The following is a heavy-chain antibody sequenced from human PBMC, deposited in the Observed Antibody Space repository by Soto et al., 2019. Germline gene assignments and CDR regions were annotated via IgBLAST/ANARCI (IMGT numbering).Heavy chain of an antibody. V-gene: IGHV3-7*01. CDR2: MNQDGSKR. J-gene: IGHJ4*01. D-gene: IGHD5-12*01. Sequence: EVQFVESGGDLVQPGGSLRLSCAASGFAFSQYWINWVRQSPGKGLEWVAIMNQDGSKRYYGASVMGRFTISRDNGKNSLYLQMNSLRDADTAVFFCARDMVLSGYSSEFDYWGPGTRVTVTS. CDR1: GFAFSQYW. CDR3: ARDMVLSGYSSEFDY.